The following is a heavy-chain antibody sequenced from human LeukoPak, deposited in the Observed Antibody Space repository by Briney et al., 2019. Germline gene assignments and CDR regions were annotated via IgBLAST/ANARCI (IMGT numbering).Heavy chain of an antibody. V-gene: IGHV3-74*01. CDR2: INSDGSST. Sequence: PGGSLRLSCAASGSTFSSYWMHCVRQAPGKGLVWVSRINSDGSSTSYADSVKGRFTISRDNAKNTLYLQMNSLRAEDTAVYYCAGGKATVKDYWGQGTLVTVSS. CDR1: GSTFSSYW. CDR3: AGGKATVKDY. J-gene: IGHJ4*02. D-gene: IGHD4-17*01.